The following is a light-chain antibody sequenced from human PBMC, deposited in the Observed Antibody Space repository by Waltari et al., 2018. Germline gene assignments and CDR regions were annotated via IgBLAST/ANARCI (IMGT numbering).Light chain of an antibody. CDR2: AAS. CDR1: QSIRRY. J-gene: IGKJ5*01. V-gene: IGKV1-39*01. Sequence: DIQMTQSPSSLSASVGDRVTITCRASQSIRRYLHWYQQKPGKAPKLLSYAASSLQSGVPSRFSGSGSGTDFTLTISSLQPEDFATYYCQHSYSTPLIAFGQGTRLEIK. CDR3: QHSYSTPLIA.